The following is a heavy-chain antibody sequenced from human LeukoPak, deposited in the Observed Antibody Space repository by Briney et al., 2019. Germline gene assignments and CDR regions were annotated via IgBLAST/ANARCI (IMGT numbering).Heavy chain of an antibody. CDR2: IYYSGST. J-gene: IGHJ3*02. Sequence: PSETLSLTCTVSGGSISSGGYYWSWIRQHPGKGLEWIGYIYYSGSTYYNPSLKSRVTISVDTSKNQFSLKLSSVTAADTAVYYCASTPNYYDSSGYPTEAFDIWGQGTMVTVS. CDR1: GGSISSGGYY. V-gene: IGHV4-31*03. CDR3: ASTPNYYDSSGYPTEAFDI. D-gene: IGHD3-22*01.